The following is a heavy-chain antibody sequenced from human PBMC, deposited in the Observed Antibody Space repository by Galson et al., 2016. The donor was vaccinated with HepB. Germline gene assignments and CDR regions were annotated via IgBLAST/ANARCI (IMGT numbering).Heavy chain of an antibody. CDR1: GFTFDDYA. CDR2: ISWNSGSI. J-gene: IGHJ4*02. V-gene: IGHV3-9*01. D-gene: IGHD6-13*01. Sequence: SLRLSCAASGFTFDDYAMHWVRQAPGKGLEWVSGISWNSGSIGYADSVKGRFTISRDNAKNSLSLQMNSLRAEDTALYYCAKDSGSWYEGLDSWGQGSLVTVSS. CDR3: AKDSGSWYEGLDS.